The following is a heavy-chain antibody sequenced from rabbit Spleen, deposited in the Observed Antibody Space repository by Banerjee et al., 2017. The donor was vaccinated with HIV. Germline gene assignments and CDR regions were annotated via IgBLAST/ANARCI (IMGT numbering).Heavy chain of an antibody. V-gene: IGHV1S45*01. Sequence: QQQLEESGGGLVKPAASLTLTCTASGVSFSAKDVMCWVRQAPGKGLEWTACIDSGSRDCTYYASWAKGRFSISKTSSTTGTLQMTSLTVADTATYFGARDTGSSFSTYGMDLWGQGTLVTVS. J-gene: IGHJ6*01. D-gene: IGHD8-1*01. CDR3: ARDTGSSFSTYGMDL. CDR2: IDSGSRDCT. CDR1: GVSFSAKDV.